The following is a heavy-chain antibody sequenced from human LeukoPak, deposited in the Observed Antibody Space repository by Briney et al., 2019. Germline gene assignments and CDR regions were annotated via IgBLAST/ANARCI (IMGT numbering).Heavy chain of an antibody. D-gene: IGHD5-24*01. Sequence: PSETLSLTCTVSGGSISSYYWSWIRQPAGKGLEWIGRIYTSGSTNYNPSLKSRVTMSVDTSKNQFSLKLSSVTAADTAVYYCARVISDGYNYFSDYWGQGTLVTVFS. V-gene: IGHV4-4*07. CDR2: IYTSGST. J-gene: IGHJ4*02. CDR3: ARVISDGYNYFSDY. CDR1: GGSISSYY.